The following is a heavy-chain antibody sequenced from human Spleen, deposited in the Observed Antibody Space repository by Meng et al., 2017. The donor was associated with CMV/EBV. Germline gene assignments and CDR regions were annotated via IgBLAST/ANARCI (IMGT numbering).Heavy chain of an antibody. CDR3: ARHPYGDYYYYYGMDV. D-gene: IGHD2-21*01. Sequence: GESLKISCKGSGYSFTSYWIGWVRQMPGKGLEWMGIIYPGDSDTRYSPSFQVQVTISADKSISTAYLQWSSLKASDTAMYYCARHPYGDYYYYYGMDVWGQGTTVTVSS. CDR2: IYPGDSDT. CDR1: GYSFTSYW. V-gene: IGHV5-51*01. J-gene: IGHJ6*02.